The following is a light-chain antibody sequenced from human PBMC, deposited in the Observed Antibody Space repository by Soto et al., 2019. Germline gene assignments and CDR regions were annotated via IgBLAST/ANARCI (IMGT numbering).Light chain of an antibody. CDR3: CSYAGSNTVV. V-gene: IGLV2-8*01. CDR1: SSDVGGYNY. J-gene: IGLJ2*01. Sequence: QSALAQPPSASGSPGQSVTISCAGTSSDVGGYNYVSWYQLHPGKAPKLIIYEVTKRPSGVPDRFSGSKSGNTASLTVSGLQTEDEADYHCCSYAGSNTVVFGGGTKLPS. CDR2: EVT.